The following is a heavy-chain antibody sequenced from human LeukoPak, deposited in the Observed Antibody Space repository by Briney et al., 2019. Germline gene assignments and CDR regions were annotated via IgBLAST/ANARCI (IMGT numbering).Heavy chain of an antibody. CDR1: GFTFEDYA. Sequence: PGGSLRLFCAASGFTFEDYAMHWVRQAPGKGLEWVSLISWDGGSTYYADSVKGRFTISRDNSKNSLYLQMNSLRAEDTALYYCAKVSPGYSYGLDYWGQGTLVTVSS. J-gene: IGHJ4*02. CDR3: AKVSPGYSYGLDY. D-gene: IGHD5-18*01. V-gene: IGHV3-43D*04. CDR2: ISWDGGST.